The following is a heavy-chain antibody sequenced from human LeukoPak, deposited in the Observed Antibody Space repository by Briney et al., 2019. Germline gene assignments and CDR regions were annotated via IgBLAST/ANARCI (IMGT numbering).Heavy chain of an antibody. V-gene: IGHV4-59*08. D-gene: IGHD3/OR15-3a*01. CDR3: TRRRWTFDY. CDR2: IYSSGST. Sequence: SETLSLTCTVSGDSITGFYWSWIRQPPGEGLEWIGYIYSSGSTYYNPSLKSRVTISVDTSKNQFSLKLSSVTAADTAFYYCTRRRWTFDYWGQGTLVTVS. J-gene: IGHJ4*02. CDR1: GDSITGFY.